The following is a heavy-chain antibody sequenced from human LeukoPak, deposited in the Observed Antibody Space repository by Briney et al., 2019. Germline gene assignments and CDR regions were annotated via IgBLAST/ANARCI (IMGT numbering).Heavy chain of an antibody. V-gene: IGHV4-38-2*02. J-gene: IGHJ4*02. CDR3: ARDVDY. CDR1: DYSITRGYF. CDR2: IHHSGNT. Sequence: SETLSLTCTVSDYSITRGYFWGWFRQPPGKGLEWIGSIHHSGNTYYHSSLKSRVTISVDTSKNQFSLKLTSVTAADTAVYFCARDVDYWGQGILVTVSS.